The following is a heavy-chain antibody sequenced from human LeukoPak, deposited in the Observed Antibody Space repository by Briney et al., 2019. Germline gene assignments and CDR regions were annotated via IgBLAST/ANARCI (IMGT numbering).Heavy chain of an antibody. CDR2: ISYDESRR. J-gene: IGHJ6*02. CDR3: AKDSYCSSTSCQVPYYYYYVMDV. CDR1: GFIFSSYG. Sequence: PGRSLRLSCASSGFIFSSYGMHWVRQAPGKGLEGVAVISYDESRRYYPDSVKGRFTISRDNFKNTLYLQMNSLRAEDTAVYYCAKDSYCSSTSCQVPYYYYYVMDVWGQETTVSVSS. D-gene: IGHD2-2*01. V-gene: IGHV3-30*18.